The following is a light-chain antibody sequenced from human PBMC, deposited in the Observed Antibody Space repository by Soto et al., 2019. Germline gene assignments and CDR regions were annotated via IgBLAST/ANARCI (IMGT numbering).Light chain of an antibody. J-gene: IGKJ1*01. CDR2: GAS. Sequence: EIVLTQSPGTLSLSPGERATISCRASQSVSGRHLAWYQQTPGQAPRLLIHGASSRATGIPDRFSGSGSGTDFTLTISRLEPEDFAVYYCQQYGSSISWTFGQGTKVEIK. CDR1: QSVSGRH. CDR3: QQYGSSISWT. V-gene: IGKV3-20*01.